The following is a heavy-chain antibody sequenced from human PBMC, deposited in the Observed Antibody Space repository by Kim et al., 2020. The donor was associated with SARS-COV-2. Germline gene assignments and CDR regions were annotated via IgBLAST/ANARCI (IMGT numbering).Heavy chain of an antibody. J-gene: IGHJ4*02. CDR2: MNPNSGNT. Sequence: ASVKVSCKASGYTFTSYDINWVRQATGQGLEWMGWMNPNSGNTGYAQKFQGRVTMTRNTSISTAYMELSSLRSEDTAVYYCARWVYGSGSYYSTHPDYWGQGTLVTVSS. V-gene: IGHV1-8*01. D-gene: IGHD3-10*01. CDR3: ARWVYGSGSYYSTHPDY. CDR1: GYTFTSYD.